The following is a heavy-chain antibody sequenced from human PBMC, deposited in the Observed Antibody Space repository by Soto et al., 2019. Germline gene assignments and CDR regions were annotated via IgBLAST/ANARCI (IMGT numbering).Heavy chain of an antibody. J-gene: IGHJ6*02. CDR2: ITSSGSII. Sequence: KPGGSLRLSCAASGFTFSDYYMSWIRQAPGKGLEWVSYITSSGSIIYYADSLKGRFTISRDNAKNSLYLQMNSLRAEDTAVYFCATSLRKYYYYGMDVWGQGTTVTVSS. CDR3: ATSLRKYYYYGMDV. V-gene: IGHV3-11*01. CDR1: GFTFSDYY. D-gene: IGHD5-12*01.